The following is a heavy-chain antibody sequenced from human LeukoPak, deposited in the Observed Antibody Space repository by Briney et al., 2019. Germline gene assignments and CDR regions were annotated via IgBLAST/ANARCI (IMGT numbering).Heavy chain of an antibody. Sequence: PGGSLRLSCAASGFTFDDYAMHWVRQGPGKGLEWVSGISGSGGSTYYADSVKGRFTISRDNSKDTLYLQMNSLRAEDTAVYYCAKDGSEGFLEFYYYYYMDVWGKGTTVTVSS. CDR1: GFTFDDYA. CDR2: ISGSGGST. D-gene: IGHD3-3*01. CDR3: AKDGSEGFLEFYYYYYMDV. V-gene: IGHV3-23*01. J-gene: IGHJ6*03.